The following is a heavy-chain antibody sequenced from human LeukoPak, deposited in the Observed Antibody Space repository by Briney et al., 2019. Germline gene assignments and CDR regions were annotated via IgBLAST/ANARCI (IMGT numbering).Heavy chain of an antibody. J-gene: IGHJ2*01. CDR2: IYYSGST. CDR1: GGSISTTTYY. D-gene: IGHD2-2*01. CDR3: AVSTSNWYSYL. Sequence: PSETLSLTCTVSGGSISTTTYYWGWIRQPPGKGLEWLGSIYYSGSTFHNPSLKSRVTISVDTSKNQFSLNLSSVTAADTAVYYCAVSTSNWYSYLWGRGTLVTVSS. V-gene: IGHV4-39*01.